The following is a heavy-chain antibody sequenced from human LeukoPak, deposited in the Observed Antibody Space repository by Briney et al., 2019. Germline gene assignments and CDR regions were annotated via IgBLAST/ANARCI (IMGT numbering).Heavy chain of an antibody. CDR1: GGSISSYY. V-gene: IGHV4-4*09. J-gene: IGHJ4*02. CDR3: ARGKTTVTTFSFDY. D-gene: IGHD4-17*01. CDR2: IYTSGST. Sequence: ASETLSLTCTASGGSISSYYWSWIRQPPGKGLEWIGYIYTSGSTNYNPSLKSRVTISVDTSKNQFSLKLSSVTAADTAVYYCARGKTTVTTFSFDYWGQGTLLTVSS.